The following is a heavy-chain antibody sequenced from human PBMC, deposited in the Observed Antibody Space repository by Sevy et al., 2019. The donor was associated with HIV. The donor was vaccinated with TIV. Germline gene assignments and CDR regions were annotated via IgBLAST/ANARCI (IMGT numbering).Heavy chain of an antibody. Sequence: GGSRRLSCAASGFAFSSYAMHWVRQAPGKGLEWVAVISYDGSSKYYADSVKGRFTISRDNSKSTLYLQMNSLRAEDTAVYYCAREGGYCSGGSCYSYAFDIWGQGTMVTVSS. CDR1: GFAFSSYA. V-gene: IGHV3-30-3*01. CDR3: AREGGYCSGGSCYSYAFDI. CDR2: ISYDGSSK. J-gene: IGHJ3*02. D-gene: IGHD2-15*01.